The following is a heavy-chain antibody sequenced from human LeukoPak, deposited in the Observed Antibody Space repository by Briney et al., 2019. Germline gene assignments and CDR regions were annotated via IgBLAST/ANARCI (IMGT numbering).Heavy chain of an antibody. CDR2: ISNSGSTI. CDR3: ARSPTGSGWYYFDY. CDR1: GFTFSSYE. Sequence: GGSLRLSCAASGFTFSSYEMNWVRQAPGKGLEWVSYISNSGSTIYYADSVKGRFTISRDNAKNSLYLQMNSLRAEDTAVYYCARSPTGSGWYYFDYWGQGTLVTVSS. V-gene: IGHV3-48*03. J-gene: IGHJ4*02. D-gene: IGHD6-19*01.